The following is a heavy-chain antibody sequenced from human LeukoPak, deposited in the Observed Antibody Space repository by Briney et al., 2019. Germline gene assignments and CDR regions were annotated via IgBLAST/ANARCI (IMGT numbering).Heavy chain of an antibody. CDR2: IYYSGST. D-gene: IGHD3-10*01. V-gene: IGHV4-39*01. CDR3: ARQGVRSGRPDY. J-gene: IGHJ4*02. CDR1: VGSISSSSYY. Sequence: SETLSLTCTVSVGSISSSSYYCGWIRQPPGKGLEWIASIYYSGSTYYNPSLKSRVTISVDTSKNQLSLKLSSVTAADTAVYYCARQGVRSGRPDYWGQGTLVTVSS.